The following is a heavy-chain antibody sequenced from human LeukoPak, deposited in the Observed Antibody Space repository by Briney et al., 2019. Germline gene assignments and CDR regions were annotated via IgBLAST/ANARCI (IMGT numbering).Heavy chain of an antibody. CDR1: GFSFSNYG. V-gene: IGHV3-23*01. Sequence: GGTLRLSCAASGFSFSNYGMNWVRQAPGKGLEWVSAISGSGGSTYYADSAKGRFTISRDNSKNTLYLQMNSLRAEDTAVYYCAKDERGYSYGSIPRFWDYWGQGTLVTVSS. D-gene: IGHD5-18*01. CDR2: ISGSGGST. CDR3: AKDERGYSYGSIPRFWDY. J-gene: IGHJ4*02.